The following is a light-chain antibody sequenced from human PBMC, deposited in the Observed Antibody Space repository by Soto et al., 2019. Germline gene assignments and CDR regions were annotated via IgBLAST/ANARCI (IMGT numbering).Light chain of an antibody. CDR3: QRYDNAPLT. CDR1: QDISTY. V-gene: IGKV1-27*01. Sequence: DIQMTQAPSSLSASVGDRVTITCRARQDISTYLAWYQQKPGKVPKLLISAAYTLQSGVQPRFSGSGSGTDFNLTISSLQPEDVATYYCQRYDNAPLTFGGGTKVEIK. CDR2: AAY. J-gene: IGKJ4*01.